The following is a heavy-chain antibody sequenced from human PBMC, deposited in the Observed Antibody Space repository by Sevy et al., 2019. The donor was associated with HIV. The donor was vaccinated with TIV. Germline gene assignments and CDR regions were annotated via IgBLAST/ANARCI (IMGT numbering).Heavy chain of an antibody. D-gene: IGHD3-10*01. J-gene: IGHJ4*02. CDR3: ARSVYGSGTYLNDY. V-gene: IGHV1-2*02. CDR2: INPNGGGT. Sequence: ASVKVSCKASGYTFTGYYMHWVRQAPGQGLEWMGWINPNGGGTNIGQKFHGRVTMSRDTSITTAYMELIRLRSNDTGVYYCARSVYGSGTYLNDYWGQGTLVTVSS. CDR1: GYTFTGYY.